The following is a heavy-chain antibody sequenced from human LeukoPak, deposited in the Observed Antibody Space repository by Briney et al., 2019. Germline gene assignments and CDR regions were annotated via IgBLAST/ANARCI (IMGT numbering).Heavy chain of an antibody. D-gene: IGHD3-3*01. CDR1: GGSISSGSYY. J-gene: IGHJ4*02. CDR2: IYTSGST. V-gene: IGHV4-61*02. Sequence: SQTLSLTCPVSGGSISSGSYYWSWIRQPAGKGLEWIGRIYTSGSTNYNPSLKSRVTISVDTSKNQFSLKLSSVTAADTAVYYCARGKKRFLEWLPPLGWGQGTLVTVSS. CDR3: ARGKKRFLEWLPPLG.